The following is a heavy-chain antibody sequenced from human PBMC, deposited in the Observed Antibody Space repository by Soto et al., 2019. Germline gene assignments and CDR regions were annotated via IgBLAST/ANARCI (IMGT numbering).Heavy chain of an antibody. D-gene: IGHD3-22*01. CDR2: IYSSGSN. V-gene: IGHV4-4*07. CDR3: ARVSYYYDRGGYVYFDF. CDR1: GDSISSTY. Sequence: SETLSLTCTVSGDSISSTYWSWVRQPAGRGLEWIGRIYSSGSNNYNPSLESRVTMSVDTSKNQFSLTLRSVTAADTAVYFCARVSYYYDRGGYVYFDFWGQGTLVTVSS. J-gene: IGHJ4*02.